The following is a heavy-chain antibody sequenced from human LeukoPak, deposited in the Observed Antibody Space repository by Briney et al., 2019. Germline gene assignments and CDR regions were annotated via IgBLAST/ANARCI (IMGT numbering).Heavy chain of an antibody. CDR1: GFTFSYYG. Sequence: PGGSLRLSCAASGFTFSYYGMNWVRQAPGKGLEWVSGISGSGDRTYYADSVKGRFTISRDNSKNTVFLQMNSLRAEDTAVYYCARVIAVAGYYYYYYMDVWGKGTTVTISS. D-gene: IGHD6-19*01. CDR2: ISGSGDRT. V-gene: IGHV3-23*01. J-gene: IGHJ6*03. CDR3: ARVIAVAGYYYYYYMDV.